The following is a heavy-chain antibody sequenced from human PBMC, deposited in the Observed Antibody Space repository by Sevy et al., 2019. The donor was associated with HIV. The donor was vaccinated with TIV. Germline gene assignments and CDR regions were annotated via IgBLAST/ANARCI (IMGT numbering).Heavy chain of an antibody. V-gene: IGHV1-46*01. J-gene: IGHJ4*02. CDR1: GYTFTSYY. CDR2: INPSGGST. Sequence: ASVKVSCKASGYTFTSYYMHWVRQAPGQGLEWMGIINPSGGSTSYAQKFQGRVTMTRDTSTSTVYMELSSLRSEDTAVYYCARDRSITMVRGVMLGGGDYWGQGTLVTVSS. CDR3: ARDRSITMVRGVMLGGGDY. D-gene: IGHD3-10*01.